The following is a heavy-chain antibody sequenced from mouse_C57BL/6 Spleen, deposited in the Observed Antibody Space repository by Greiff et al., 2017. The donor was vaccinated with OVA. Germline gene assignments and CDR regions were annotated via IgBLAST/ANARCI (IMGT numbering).Heavy chain of an antibody. V-gene: IGHV1-50*01. Sequence: QVQLQQPGAELVKPGASVKLSCKASGYTFTSYWMQWVKQRPGQGLEWIGEIDPSDSYTNYNQTFQGKATLTVDTSSSTAYMQLSSLTSEDSAGYYCARLLRKGDYFDYWGQGTTLTVSS. CDR3: ARLLRKGDYFDY. J-gene: IGHJ2*01. CDR2: IDPSDSYT. CDR1: GYTFTSYW. D-gene: IGHD1-1*01.